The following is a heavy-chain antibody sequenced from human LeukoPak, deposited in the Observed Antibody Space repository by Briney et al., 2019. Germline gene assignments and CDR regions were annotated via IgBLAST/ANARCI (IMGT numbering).Heavy chain of an antibody. CDR2: ISGSGGGT. D-gene: IGHD3-22*01. CDR3: ARRGVVIRVILVGFHKEAYYFDF. CDR1: GLTVSNYG. Sequence: PGGSLRLSCAVSGLTVSNYGMSWVRQAPGKGVEWVAGISGSGGGTNYADSVKGRFTISRDNFNNTLYLQMNSLRADDTAVYFCARRGVVIRVILVGFHKEAYYFDFWGQGALVTVSS. V-gene: IGHV3-23*01. J-gene: IGHJ4*02.